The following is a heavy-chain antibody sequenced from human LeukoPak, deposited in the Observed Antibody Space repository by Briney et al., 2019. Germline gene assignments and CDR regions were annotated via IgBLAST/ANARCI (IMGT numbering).Heavy chain of an antibody. Sequence: GGSLRLSCAASGFTFSSYEMNWVRQAPGKGLGWVSFISSSGNTIYYADSVKGRFIISRDNAKNSLYLQMNSLRTEDTAIYYCARVGSLVRYFDYWGQGTLVTVSS. V-gene: IGHV3-48*03. CDR3: ARVGSLVRYFDY. J-gene: IGHJ4*02. D-gene: IGHD2-8*02. CDR1: GFTFSSYE. CDR2: ISSSGNTI.